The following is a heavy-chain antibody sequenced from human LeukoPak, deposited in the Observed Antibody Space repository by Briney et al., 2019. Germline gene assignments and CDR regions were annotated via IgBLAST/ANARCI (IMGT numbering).Heavy chain of an antibody. CDR3: ARGWVAAAGTIY. J-gene: IGHJ4*02. CDR1: GFIFSSYW. CDR2: INSDGSST. D-gene: IGHD6-13*01. V-gene: IGHV3-74*01. Sequence: PGGSLRLSCAGSGFIFSSYWMHGVRQAPGKGLVWVSGINSDGSSTNYADSVKGRFTISRDNAKNTLYLQMNSLRAEDTAVYYCARGWVAAAGTIYWGQGTLVTVSS.